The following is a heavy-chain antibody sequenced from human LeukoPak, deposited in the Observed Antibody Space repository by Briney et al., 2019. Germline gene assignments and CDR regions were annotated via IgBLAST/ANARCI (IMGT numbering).Heavy chain of an antibody. J-gene: IGHJ4*02. CDR2: IYYSGSS. V-gene: IGHV4-30-4*08. CDR3: AREGEYGHFDY. Sequence: SETLSLTCIVSGDSISSGDYYWSWIRQPPGKGLEWIGYIYYSGSSYYSPSLKTRITMSVDTSKNQFSLKLTSVTAADTAVYYCAREGEYGHFDYWGQETLVTVSS. CDR1: GDSISSGDYY. D-gene: IGHD3-16*01.